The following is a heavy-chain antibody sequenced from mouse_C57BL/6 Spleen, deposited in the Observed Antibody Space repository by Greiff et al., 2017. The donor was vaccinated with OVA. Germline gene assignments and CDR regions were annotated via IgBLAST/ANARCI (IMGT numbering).Heavy chain of an antibody. CDR2: ISSGSSTI. CDR1: GFTFSDYG. J-gene: IGHJ1*03. V-gene: IGHV5-17*01. Sequence: EVKVEESGGGLVKPGGSLKLSCAASGFTFSDYGMHWVRQAPEKGLEWVAYISSGSSTIYYADTVKGRFTISRDNAKNTLFLQMTSLRSEDTAMYYCARRNDYGWYFDVWGTGTTVTVSS. D-gene: IGHD2-4*01. CDR3: ARRNDYGWYFDV.